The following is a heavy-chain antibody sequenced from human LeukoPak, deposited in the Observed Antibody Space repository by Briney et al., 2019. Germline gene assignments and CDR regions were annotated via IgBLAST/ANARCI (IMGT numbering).Heavy chain of an antibody. D-gene: IGHD6-19*01. CDR2: VEGTNGMTYDGWT. CDR3: ARKDSSGWHLDY. J-gene: IGHJ4*02. CDR1: GFTFSTYA. V-gene: IGHV3-23*01. Sequence: RSGGSLRLSCEASGFTFSTYAMSWVRQAPGKGLEWVSGVEGTNGMTYDGWTYYANSVKGRFIVSRDNFKNTVSLQMNSLRAEDTAVYYCARKDSSGWHLDYWGQGTLVTVSS.